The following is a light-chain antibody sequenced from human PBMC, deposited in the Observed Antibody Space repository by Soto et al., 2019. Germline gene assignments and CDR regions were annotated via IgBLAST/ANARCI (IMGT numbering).Light chain of an antibody. V-gene: IGLV2-11*01. CDR1: TGDVGGYNY. J-gene: IGLJ1*01. CDR2: DVT. Sequence: AALSQTRSASGSSTQSVTIAFTGSTGDVGGYNYVSWYQKHPGRAPKLMIYDVTKRPSGVPDRFSGSKSGNTASLTISGLQAEDEAAYYCCSYAGSYTFYVFGTGTKVTVL. CDR3: CSYAGSYTFYV.